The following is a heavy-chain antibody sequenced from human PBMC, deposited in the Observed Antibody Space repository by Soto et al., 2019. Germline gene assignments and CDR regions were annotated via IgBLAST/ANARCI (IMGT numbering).Heavy chain of an antibody. CDR3: ARETMGVWGSDYYYGMDV. CDR1: GGSVSSGSYY. CDR2: IYYSEST. D-gene: IGHD3-16*01. V-gene: IGHV4-61*01. Sequence: QVQLQESGPGLVKPSETLSLTCTVSGGSVSSGSYYWSWIRQPPGKGLEWIGYIYYSESTNYNPSLKRRVTISVDTSKDQFSLKLSSVTAADTAVYYCARETMGVWGSDYYYGMDVWGQGTTVTVSS. J-gene: IGHJ6*02.